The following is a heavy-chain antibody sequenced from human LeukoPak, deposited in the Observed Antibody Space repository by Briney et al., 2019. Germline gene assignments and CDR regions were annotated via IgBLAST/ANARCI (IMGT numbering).Heavy chain of an antibody. Sequence: GASVKVSCKASGYTFTGYYMHWVRQAPGQGLEWMGWINPNSGGTNYAQKFQGRVTMTRDTSISTAYMELSSLRSEDTAVYYCAREYDSSGYAFDYWGQGTLVTVSS. V-gene: IGHV1-2*02. D-gene: IGHD3-22*01. J-gene: IGHJ4*02. CDR1: GYTFTGYY. CDR3: AREYDSSGYAFDY. CDR2: INPNSGGT.